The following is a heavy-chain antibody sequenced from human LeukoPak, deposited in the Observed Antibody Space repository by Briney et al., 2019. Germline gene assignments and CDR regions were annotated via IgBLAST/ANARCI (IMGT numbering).Heavy chain of an antibody. V-gene: IGHV3-23*01. Sequence: GGSLRLSCAASGFTFSSSAMSWVRQAPGKGLEWVSAISNNGGYTYYADSVQGQFTISRDNSKSTLCLQMNSLRAEDTAVYYCAKQLGYCSDGSCYFSYWGQGTLVTVSS. J-gene: IGHJ4*02. CDR1: GFTFSSSA. CDR2: ISNNGGYT. D-gene: IGHD2-15*01. CDR3: AKQLGYCSDGSCYFSY.